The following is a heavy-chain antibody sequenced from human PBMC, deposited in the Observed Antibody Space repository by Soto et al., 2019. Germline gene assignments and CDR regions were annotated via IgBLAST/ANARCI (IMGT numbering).Heavy chain of an antibody. V-gene: IGHV4-39*01. CDR3: ARHVKGYCTSTSCNTDF. J-gene: IGHJ4*02. CDR2: IFFSGSN. D-gene: IGHD2-2*01. Sequence: QLQLQESGPGLVKPSETLSLTCTVSGVSISSSSYYWGWIRQPQGKGLEWIGSIFFSGSNYYNPSLKSRVSMFVDTSKNQFSLRLSSVTAADTAVYYCARHVKGYCTSTSCNTDFWGQGTLVTVSS. CDR1: GVSISSSSYY.